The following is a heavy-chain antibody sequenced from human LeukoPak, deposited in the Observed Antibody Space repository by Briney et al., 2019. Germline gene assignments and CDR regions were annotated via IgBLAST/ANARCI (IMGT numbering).Heavy chain of an antibody. V-gene: IGHV1-8*01. CDR2: MNPNSGNT. CDR1: GYTFTSYD. J-gene: IGHJ4*02. Sequence: ASVKVSCKASGYTFTSYDINWVRQATGQGLEWMGWMNPNSGNTGYAQKFQGRVTMTRNTSISTAYMELSSLRSEDTAVYYCAGGPRDYGDAYFDYWGQGTLVTVSS. CDR3: AGGPRDYGDAYFDY. D-gene: IGHD4-17*01.